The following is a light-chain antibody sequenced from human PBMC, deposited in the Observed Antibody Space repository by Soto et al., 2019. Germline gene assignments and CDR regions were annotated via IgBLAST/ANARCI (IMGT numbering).Light chain of an antibody. CDR1: QSVGSD. CDR2: DIF. V-gene: IGKV3-20*01. J-gene: IGKJ1*01. CDR3: HQYGNSPWT. Sequence: IVLTQSPGTLSFSPGERATLSCVASQSVGSDLAWYQQKPGQAPRLVIYDIFTRATGVPTRISGSGSGTDFTLTISRLEPEDFAVYYCHQYGNSPWTFGQGTKVDIK.